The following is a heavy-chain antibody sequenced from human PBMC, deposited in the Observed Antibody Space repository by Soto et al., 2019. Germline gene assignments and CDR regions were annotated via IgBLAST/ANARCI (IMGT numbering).Heavy chain of an antibody. J-gene: IGHJ4*02. CDR1: GFTFSSYA. CDR2: ISGSGGST. V-gene: IGHV3-23*01. D-gene: IGHD1-7*01. Sequence: GALRISCAASGFTFSSYAMSWVRQAPGKGLEWVSAISGSGGSTYYADSVKGRFTISRDNSKNTLYLQMNSLRAEDTAVYYCATGGTLELTPPGYWGQGTPVTVSS. CDR3: ATGGTLELTPPGY.